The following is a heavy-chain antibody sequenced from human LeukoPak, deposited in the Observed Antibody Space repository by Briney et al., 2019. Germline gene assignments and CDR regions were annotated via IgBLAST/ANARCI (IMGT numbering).Heavy chain of an antibody. CDR2: ISGSSGTI. J-gene: IGHJ6*03. CDR1: GFTFSTYS. V-gene: IGHV3-48*01. Sequence: GVSLKLSCAASGFTFSTYSMNWVRQAPGKGLDWVSYISGSSGTIYYADSVKGRFTISRDNAKNSLYLQMNSLRAEDTAVYCCARRSEFGVLYYMDVWGKGTTVTVSS. CDR3: ARRSEFGVLYYMDV. D-gene: IGHD3-16*01.